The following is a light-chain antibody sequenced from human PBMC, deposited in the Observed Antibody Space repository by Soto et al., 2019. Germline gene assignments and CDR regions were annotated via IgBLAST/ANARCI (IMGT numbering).Light chain of an antibody. CDR2: AAS. V-gene: IGKV1-27*01. Sequence: DIQVTQSPTSLSASVGDRVTITCRASQGIRNFVAWYQQKPGKPPNLLIYAASTLQSGVPSRFSGSGSGTDFTLTSNSRQPEDVATYSCQKYSSVPVFGPGTKVEI. CDR1: QGIRNF. CDR3: QKYSSVPV. J-gene: IGKJ3*01.